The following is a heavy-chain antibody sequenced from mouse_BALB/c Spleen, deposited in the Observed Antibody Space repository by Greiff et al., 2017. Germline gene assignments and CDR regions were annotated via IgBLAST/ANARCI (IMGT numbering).Heavy chain of an antibody. V-gene: IGHV2-9*02. CDR1: GFSLTSYG. Sequence: QVQLKESGPGLVAPSQSLSISCTVSGFSLTSYGVHWVRQTPGKGLEWLGVIWAGGSTNYNSALMSRLTISKDNSKNHVFLKMNSLQTDDTAMYYCAGSPSYYSFDYWGQGTTLTVSS. D-gene: IGHD1-1*01. CDR3: AGSPSYYSFDY. J-gene: IGHJ2*01. CDR2: IWAGGST.